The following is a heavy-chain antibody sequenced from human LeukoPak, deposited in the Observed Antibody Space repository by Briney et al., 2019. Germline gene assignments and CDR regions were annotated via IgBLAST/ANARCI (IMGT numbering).Heavy chain of an antibody. V-gene: IGHV4-31*03. D-gene: IGHD2-2*01. CDR1: GGAISGGYY. CDR3: ARGELIPAAAHDGFDI. CDR2: IYYSGNP. J-gene: IGHJ3*02. Sequence: SETLSLTCTVSGGAISGGYYWGWIRQPPGKGLEWIGYIYYSGNPFYNPSLRSRVTLSVDTSKSQFSLRLTSMTAADTAVYYCARGELIPAAAHDGFDIWGQGTMVTVSS.